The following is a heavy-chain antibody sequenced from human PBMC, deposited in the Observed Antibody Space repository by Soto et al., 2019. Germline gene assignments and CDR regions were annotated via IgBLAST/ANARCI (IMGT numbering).Heavy chain of an antibody. CDR3: ARRGTISSAHHFDN. CDR2: ITSSGSNT. J-gene: IGHJ4*02. D-gene: IGHD6-6*01. V-gene: IGHV3-11*01. Sequence: QVQLVESGGGLVKPGGSLRLSCAASGFTFSGYNMSWIRQAPGKGLEWVSYITSSGSNTFDAESVKGRFTISRDNTMNLLYLQMNSLSAEDTAVYYCARRGTISSAHHFDNWGQGTLVTVSS. CDR1: GFTFSGYN.